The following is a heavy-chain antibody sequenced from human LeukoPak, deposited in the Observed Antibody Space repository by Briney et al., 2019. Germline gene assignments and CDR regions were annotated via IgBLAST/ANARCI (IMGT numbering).Heavy chain of an antibody. J-gene: IGHJ6*02. CDR1: GFSLTTSGMC. Sequence: SGPTLVNPTQTLTLTCTFSGFSLTTSGMCVSWIRQPPGKALEWLTRIDWDDDKYYTTSLKTRLTISKDTSKNQVVLTMTNMDPVDTATYYCARSSGTWAYGMDVWGQGTTVTVSS. D-gene: IGHD1-1*01. V-gene: IGHV2-70*11. CDR3: ARSSGTWAYGMDV. CDR2: IDWDDDK.